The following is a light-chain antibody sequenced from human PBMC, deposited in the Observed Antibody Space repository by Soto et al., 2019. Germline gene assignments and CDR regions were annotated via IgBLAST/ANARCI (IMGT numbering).Light chain of an antibody. CDR2: LNSDGSH. V-gene: IGLV4-69*01. J-gene: IGLJ2*01. CDR3: QTWGTGIVI. Sequence: QPVLTQSPSASASLGASVKLTCTLSSGHSSDAIAWHQQQPEKGPRFLMNLNSDGSHTKGDGIPDRFSGSSSGAERYLTISRLQSEDEADYYCQTWGTGIVIFGGGTKLTVL. CDR1: SGHSSDA.